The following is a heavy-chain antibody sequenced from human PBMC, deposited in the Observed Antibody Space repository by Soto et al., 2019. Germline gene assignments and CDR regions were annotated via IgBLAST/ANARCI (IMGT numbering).Heavy chain of an antibody. CDR1: GGSISSGGYY. D-gene: IGHD1-26*01. CDR3: ARAYSGSFNY. Sequence: SETLSLTCTVSGGSISSGGYYWSWIRQHPGKGLEWIGYIYYSGSTYYNPSLKSRVTISVDTSKNQFSLKLSSVTAADTAVYYCARAYSGSFNYWGQGTLVTVSS. CDR2: IYYSGST. J-gene: IGHJ4*02. V-gene: IGHV4-31*03.